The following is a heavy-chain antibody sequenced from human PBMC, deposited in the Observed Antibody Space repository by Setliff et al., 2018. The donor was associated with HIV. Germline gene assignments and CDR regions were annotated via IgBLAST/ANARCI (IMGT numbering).Heavy chain of an antibody. D-gene: IGHD3-16*01. CDR2: IYHSGST. CDR3: ARDWAAPYYYGMDV. Sequence: PSETLSLTCTVSGGSISSHYWSWIRQPPGKGLEWIGYIYHSGSTNYNPSLKSRVTISIDTSKNQLSLKLSSVTAADTAVYYCARDWAAPYYYGMDVWGPGTTVTVSS. J-gene: IGHJ6*02. V-gene: IGHV4-59*11. CDR1: GGSISSHY.